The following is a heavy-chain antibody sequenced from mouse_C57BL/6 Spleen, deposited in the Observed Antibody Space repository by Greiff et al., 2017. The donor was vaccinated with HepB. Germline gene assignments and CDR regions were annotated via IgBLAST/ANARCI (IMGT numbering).Heavy chain of an antibody. CDR3: AREGTGSYYAMDY. D-gene: IGHD4-1*01. Sequence: EVQLQQSEGGLVQPGSSMKLSCTASGFTFSDYYMAWVRQVPEKGLEWVANINYDGSSTYYLDSLKSRFIISRDNAKNILYLQMSSLKSEDTATYYCAREGTGSYYAMDYWGQGTSVTVSS. CDR2: INYDGSST. J-gene: IGHJ4*01. CDR1: GFTFSDYY. V-gene: IGHV5-16*01.